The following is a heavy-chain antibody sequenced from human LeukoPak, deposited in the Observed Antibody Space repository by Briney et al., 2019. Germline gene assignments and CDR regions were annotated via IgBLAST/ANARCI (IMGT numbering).Heavy chain of an antibody. Sequence: ASVKVSCKASGYTFTSYGFNWVRQATGQRPEGMGWMSPNSGDTGYAQKFQDRVTMTMNTSISTAYMELSSLRSDDTAVYYCARGPPNWGYDYWGPGTLVTVSS. J-gene: IGHJ4*02. V-gene: IGHV1-8*01. CDR1: GYTFTSYG. CDR3: ARGPPNWGYDY. D-gene: IGHD7-27*01. CDR2: MSPNSGDT.